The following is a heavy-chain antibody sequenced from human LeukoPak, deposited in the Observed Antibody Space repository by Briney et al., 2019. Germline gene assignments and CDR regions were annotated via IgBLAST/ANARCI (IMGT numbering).Heavy chain of an antibody. CDR1: GFTVSSKY. V-gene: IGHV3-66*01. CDR2: IYSGGDT. D-gene: IGHD6-19*01. Sequence: GGSLRLSCAASGFTVSSKYMSWVRQAPGKGLEWVSVIYSGGDTYYADSVKGRFTISRDNSKNMIYLEMSSMKAEDTAVYYCAKERTLEIAVAGTIFDYWGQGTLVTVSS. CDR3: AKERTLEIAVAGTIFDY. J-gene: IGHJ4*02.